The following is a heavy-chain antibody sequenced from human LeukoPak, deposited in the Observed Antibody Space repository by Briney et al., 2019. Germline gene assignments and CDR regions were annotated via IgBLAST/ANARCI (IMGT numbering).Heavy chain of an antibody. J-gene: IGHJ4*02. CDR3: ARDRGGNYYLDY. CDR1: GGSISSGSDY. CDR2: IYTSGST. V-gene: IGHV4-61*02. D-gene: IGHD4-23*01. Sequence: PSETLSLTCTVSGGSISSGSDYWGWIRQPAGKGLEWIERIYTSGSTNYNPSLKSRVTISADTSNNQFSLRVSSVTAADTAVYYCARDRGGNYYLDYWGQGTLVTVSS.